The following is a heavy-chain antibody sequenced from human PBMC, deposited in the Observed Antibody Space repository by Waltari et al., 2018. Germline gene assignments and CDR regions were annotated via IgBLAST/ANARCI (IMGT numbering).Heavy chain of an antibody. CDR2: IVVGSGNT. CDR1: GFTFTSSA. V-gene: IGHV1-58*01. Sequence: QMQLVQSGPEVKKPGTSVKVSCKASGFTFTSSAVQWVRQARGQRLEWIGWIVVGSGNTNYAQKFQERVTITRDMSTSTAYMELSSLRSEDTAVYYCAARYYYDSSGYPGYWGQGTLVTVSS. CDR3: AARYYYDSSGYPGY. J-gene: IGHJ4*02. D-gene: IGHD3-22*01.